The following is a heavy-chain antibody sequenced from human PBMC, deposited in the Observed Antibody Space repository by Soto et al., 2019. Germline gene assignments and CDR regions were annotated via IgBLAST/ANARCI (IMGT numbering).Heavy chain of an antibody. CDR1: GGTFSSYA. CDR3: ASLYSSSPVQYNWFDP. V-gene: IGHV1-69*12. D-gene: IGHD6-6*01. Sequence: QVQLVQSGAEVKKPGSSVKVSCKASGGTFSSYAISWVRQAPGQGLEWMGGIIPIFGTANYAQKFQGRVTSTADESKSKAYMELSSLRTEDTAVYYCASLYSSSPVQYNWFDPWGQGTLVTVSS. CDR2: IIPIFGTA. J-gene: IGHJ5*02.